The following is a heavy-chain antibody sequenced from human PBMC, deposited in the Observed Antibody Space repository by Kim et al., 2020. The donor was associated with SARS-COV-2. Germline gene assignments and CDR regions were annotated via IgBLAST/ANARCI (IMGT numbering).Heavy chain of an antibody. Sequence: GGSLRLSCSASDFSFTNFGFHWVRQAPGKGVDYVSAINSNGGSTYYGDSVKGRFTISRDNSKNTVYLQMSSLRPEDTAVYYCVSRNCSTTRCYDDYWGQGTLVTVSS. CDR2: INSNGGST. CDR3: VSRNCSTTRCYDDY. D-gene: IGHD2-2*01. V-gene: IGHV3-64D*06. J-gene: IGHJ4*02. CDR1: DFSFTNFG.